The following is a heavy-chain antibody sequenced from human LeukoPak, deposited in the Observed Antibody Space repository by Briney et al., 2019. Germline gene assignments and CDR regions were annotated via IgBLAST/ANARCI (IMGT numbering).Heavy chain of an antibody. CDR1: GFTFSSYS. CDR3: ARSSGSYYPFDY. D-gene: IGHD1-26*01. CDR2: ISGSSLTI. V-gene: IGHV3-48*01. J-gene: IGHJ4*02. Sequence: GGSLRLSCAASGFTFSSYSMNWVRQAPGKGLEWVSYISGSSLTIYYADSVKGRFTISRDNAKNSLFLQMNRLRAEDTAVYYCARSSGSYYPFDYWGQGPLVTVSS.